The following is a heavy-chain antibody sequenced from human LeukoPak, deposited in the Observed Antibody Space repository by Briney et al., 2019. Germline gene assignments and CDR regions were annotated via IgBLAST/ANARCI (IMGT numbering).Heavy chain of an antibody. J-gene: IGHJ4*02. Sequence: GGSLRLSCAASGFTFSSYWMHWVRQAPGKGLEWVSSISSSSSYIYYADSVKGRFTISRDNAKNSLYLQMNSLRAEDTAVYYCARDPGRDKDGYSHYWGQGTLVTVSS. D-gene: IGHD5-24*01. V-gene: IGHV3-21*01. CDR2: ISSSSSYI. CDR1: GFTFSSYW. CDR3: ARDPGRDKDGYSHY.